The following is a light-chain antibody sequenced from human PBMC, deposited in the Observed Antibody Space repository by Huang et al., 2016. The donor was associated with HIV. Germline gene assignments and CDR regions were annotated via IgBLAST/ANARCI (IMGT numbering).Light chain of an antibody. Sequence: DIEMTQSPSSLSASVGDRATISCRAGDNIDTYLHWYQQKPGKAPKLLISGASNLQAGVPARFGGSGSGTYCTLTINNLRPEEFATYFCQQTFAAPPEDTFGQGTRLEIK. CDR1: DNIDTY. V-gene: IGKV1-39*01. J-gene: IGKJ2*01. CDR2: GAS. CDR3: QQTFAAPPEDT.